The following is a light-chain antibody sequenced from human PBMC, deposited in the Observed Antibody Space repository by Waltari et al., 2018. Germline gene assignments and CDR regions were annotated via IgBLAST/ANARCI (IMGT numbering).Light chain of an antibody. Sequence: EIGMTQSPATLSVSPGERATLSCRASQSVSSTLDWYQQKAGQAPRLLIYGASTMATGIPARFSGSGSGTEFTLTISSLQSEDFAVYYCQQYNNWPPGYTFGQGTKLEIK. V-gene: IGKV3-15*01. CDR2: GAS. CDR1: QSVSST. CDR3: QQYNNWPPGYT. J-gene: IGKJ2*01.